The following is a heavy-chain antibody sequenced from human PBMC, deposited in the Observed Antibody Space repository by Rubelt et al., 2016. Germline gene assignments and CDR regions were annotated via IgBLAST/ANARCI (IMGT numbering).Heavy chain of an antibody. CDR2: INPSGGRT. CDR1: RYTFTNYY. D-gene: IGHD3-22*01. J-gene: IGHJ3*02. V-gene: IGHV1-46*01. CDR3: ATYLGYSQSPDAFDI. Sequence: QVQLVQSGAEVKKPGASVRISCKSFRYTFTNYYIHWVRQTPGQGLEWMGLINPSGGRTLSPQKFQGRVTMTTDTSDMELSGLRSEDTAVYYCATYLGYSQSPDAFDIWGQGTMVTVSS.